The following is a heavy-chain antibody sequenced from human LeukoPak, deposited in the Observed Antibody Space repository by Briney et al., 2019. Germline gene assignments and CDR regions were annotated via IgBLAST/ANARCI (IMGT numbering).Heavy chain of an antibody. CDR1: GFTFSSYG. CDR3: AKVAGTPFDY. CDR2: ISYDGSNK. Sequence: PGGSLRLSCAASGFTFSSYGMHWVRQAPGKGLEWVVVISYDGSNKYYADSVKGRFTISRDNSKNTLYLQMNSLRAEDTAVYYCAKVAGTPFDYWGQGTLVTVSS. J-gene: IGHJ4*02. V-gene: IGHV3-30*18. D-gene: IGHD6-19*01.